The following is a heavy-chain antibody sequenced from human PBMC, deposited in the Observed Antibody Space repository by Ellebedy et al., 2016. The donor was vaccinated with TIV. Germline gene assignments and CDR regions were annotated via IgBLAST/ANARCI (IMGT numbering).Heavy chain of an antibody. Sequence: MPSETLSLTCSVSRRSISCSSYHWVSTRQPPGKRLEWIGTIYYSWNTYYNPSLKSRATISIDTSKNQFSLKLNSVTAADTAVYYCARDRVEYYGSGPPFDIWGQGTMVTVSS. D-gene: IGHD3-10*01. V-gene: IGHV4-39*07. CDR3: ARDRVEYYGSGPPFDI. CDR2: IYYSWNT. J-gene: IGHJ3*02. CDR1: RRSISCSSYH.